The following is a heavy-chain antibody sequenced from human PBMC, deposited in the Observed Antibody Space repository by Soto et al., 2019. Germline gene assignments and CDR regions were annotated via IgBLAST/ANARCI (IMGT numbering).Heavy chain of an antibody. CDR3: ARDAPAAIGYYYYGMDV. CDR2: ISAYNGNT. D-gene: IGHD2-2*01. CDR1: GGTFSSYA. Sequence: GASVKVSCKASGGTFSSYAISWVRQAPGQGLEWMGWISAYNGNTNYAQKLQGRVTMTTDTSTSTAYMELRSLRSDDTAVYYCARDAPAAIGYYYYGMDVWGQRTTVTVSS. J-gene: IGHJ6*02. V-gene: IGHV1-18*01.